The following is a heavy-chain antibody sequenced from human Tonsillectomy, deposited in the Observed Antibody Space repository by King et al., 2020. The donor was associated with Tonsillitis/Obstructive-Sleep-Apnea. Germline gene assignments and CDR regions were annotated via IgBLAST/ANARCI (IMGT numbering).Heavy chain of an antibody. Sequence: TLKESGPTLVKPTQTLTLTCTFSGFSLSTTGVGVGWIRQPPGKALEWLALIYWDDDKRYSPSRKSRLTITRDTSKNQVVLTMTNLDPVDTATHYCAHSYQLDYMDVWGKGTTVTVSS. V-gene: IGHV2-5*02. CDR2: IYWDDDK. D-gene: IGHD5-24*01. CDR1: GFSLSTTGVG. J-gene: IGHJ6*03. CDR3: AHSYQLDYMDV.